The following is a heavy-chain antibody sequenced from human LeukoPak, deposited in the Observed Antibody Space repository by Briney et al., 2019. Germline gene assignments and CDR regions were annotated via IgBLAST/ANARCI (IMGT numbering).Heavy chain of an antibody. D-gene: IGHD3-16*01. Sequence: ASETLSLTCTVSGGSISSYYWSWIRQPPGMGLEWIGYMYYRGSSNYNPSLRSRVTISVDTSKNQFSLKLSSATAADTAVYFCARRAINSVMFDYWGQGTLVTVSS. CDR1: GGSISSYY. J-gene: IGHJ4*02. CDR3: ARRAINSVMFDY. CDR2: MYYRGSS. V-gene: IGHV4-59*08.